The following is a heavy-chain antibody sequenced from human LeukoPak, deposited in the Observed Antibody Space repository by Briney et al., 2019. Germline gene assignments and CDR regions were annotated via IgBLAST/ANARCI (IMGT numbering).Heavy chain of an antibody. J-gene: IGHJ4*02. D-gene: IGHD2-2*01. V-gene: IGHV1-2*04. CDR3: ARAQGYCSSTSCGGFDY. Sequence: ASVKVSCKASGYTFTSYDINWVRQASGQGPEWMGWINPNSGGTNYAQKFQGWVTMTRDTSISTAYMELSRLRSDDTAVYYCARAQGYCSSTSCGGFDYWGQGTLVTVSS. CDR1: GYTFTSYD. CDR2: INPNSGGT.